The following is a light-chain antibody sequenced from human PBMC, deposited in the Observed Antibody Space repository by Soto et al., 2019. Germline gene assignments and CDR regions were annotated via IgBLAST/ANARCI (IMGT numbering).Light chain of an antibody. CDR1: QSISSY. Sequence: EIVMTHSPATLSLSPGGMATLSCRASQSISSYLAWYQPKPGQAPRLLIYGASTRATGIPARFSGSGSGTEFTLTISSLQSEDFAVYYCQQYHDWPPLTFGGGTKV. CDR2: GAS. CDR3: QQYHDWPPLT. V-gene: IGKV3-15*01. J-gene: IGKJ4*01.